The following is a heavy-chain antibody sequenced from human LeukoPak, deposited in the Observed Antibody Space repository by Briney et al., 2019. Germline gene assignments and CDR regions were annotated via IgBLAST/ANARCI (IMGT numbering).Heavy chain of an antibody. CDR1: GFTFSSYA. CDR2: ISGSGGST. CDR3: AKEALGYYYDSSGSRTLDAFDI. V-gene: IGHV3-23*01. D-gene: IGHD3-22*01. Sequence: GGSLRLSCAASGFTFSSYAMIWVRQAPGKGLEWVSAISGSGGSTYYADSVKGRFTISRDNSKNTLYLQMNSLRAEDTAVYYCAKEALGYYYDSSGSRTLDAFDIWGQGTMVTVSS. J-gene: IGHJ3*02.